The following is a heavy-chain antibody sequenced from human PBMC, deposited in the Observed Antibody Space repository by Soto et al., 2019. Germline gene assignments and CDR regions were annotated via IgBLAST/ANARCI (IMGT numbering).Heavy chain of an antibody. CDR1: GFTFSDYF. CDR2: ISSSGSTI. CDR3: ARRYCGGGSCYYAFDI. Sequence: PGGSLRLSCAASGFTFSDYFMNWIRQAPGKGLEWVSYISSSGSTIYYADSVKGRFTISRGNARNSLYLQMNSLRAEDTAVYYCARRYCGGGSCYYAFDIWGQGTMVTVSS. V-gene: IGHV3-11*01. J-gene: IGHJ3*02. D-gene: IGHD2-15*01.